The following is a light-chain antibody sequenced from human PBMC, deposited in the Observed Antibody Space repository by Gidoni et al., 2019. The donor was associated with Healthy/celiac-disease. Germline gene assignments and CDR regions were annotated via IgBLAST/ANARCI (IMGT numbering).Light chain of an antibody. J-gene: IGKJ1*01. V-gene: IGKV4-1*01. Sequence: DIVMTQSPDSLAVSLGERAPIKCKSSQSVLYSSNNKHYLAWYQQKPGQPPKLLIYWASTRESGVPDRFSGSGSGTDFTLTISSLQAEDVAVYYCQQYYSTPWTFGQGTKVEIK. CDR2: WAS. CDR1: QSVLYSSNNKHY. CDR3: QQYYSTPWT.